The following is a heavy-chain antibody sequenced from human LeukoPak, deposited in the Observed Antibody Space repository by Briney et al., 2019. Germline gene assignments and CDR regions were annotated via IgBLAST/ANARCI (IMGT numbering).Heavy chain of an antibody. CDR1: GFTFGSYG. CDR3: AKDGSSGYYADY. Sequence: PGGSLRLSCAASGFTFGSYGMHWVRQAPGKGLEWVAFIRYDGSNKYYADSVKGRFTISRDNSKNTLYLQMNSLRAEDTAVYYCAKDGSSGYYADYWGQGTLVTVSS. CDR2: IRYDGSNK. V-gene: IGHV3-30*02. J-gene: IGHJ4*02. D-gene: IGHD3-22*01.